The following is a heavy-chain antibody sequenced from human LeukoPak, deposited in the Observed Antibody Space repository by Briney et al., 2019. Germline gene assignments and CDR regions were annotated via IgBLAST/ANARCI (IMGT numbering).Heavy chain of an antibody. CDR3: ARAPGYCSSTSCYALRAFDY. CDR2: IYYSGST. Sequence: PSETLSLTCTVSGGSISSYYWSWIRQPPGKGLEWMGYIYYSGSTNYNPSLKRRVTISVDTSKNQFSLKLSSVTAADTAVYYCARAPGYCSSTSCYALRAFDYWGQGTLVTVSS. J-gene: IGHJ4*02. D-gene: IGHD2-2*01. V-gene: IGHV4-59*01. CDR1: GGSISSYY.